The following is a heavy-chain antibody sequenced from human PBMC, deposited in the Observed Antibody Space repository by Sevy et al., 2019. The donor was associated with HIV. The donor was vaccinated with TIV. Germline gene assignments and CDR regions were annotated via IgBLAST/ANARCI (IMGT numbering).Heavy chain of an antibody. CDR1: GYMFIAYF. Sequence: ASVKVSCKASGYMFIAYFIHWVRQAPGQGLEWMGRINPNSGDTNSAQKFQGRVTMTRETSINTVYMELSWLRSDDTAVYSCARVVYYDSTAYYFDYWGQGTLVTVSS. V-gene: IGHV1-2*06. CDR2: INPNSGDT. CDR3: ARVVYYDSTAYYFDY. D-gene: IGHD3-22*01. J-gene: IGHJ4*02.